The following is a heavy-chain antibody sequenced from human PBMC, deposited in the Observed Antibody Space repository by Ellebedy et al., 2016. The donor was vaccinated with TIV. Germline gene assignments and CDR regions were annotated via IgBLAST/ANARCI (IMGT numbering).Heavy chain of an antibody. D-gene: IGHD3-3*01. V-gene: IGHV4-59*08. J-gene: IGHJ5*02. Sequence: SETLSLXXTVSGGSISSYYWSWIRQPPGKGLEWIGYIYYSGSTNYNPSLKSRVTISVDTSKNQFSLKLSSVTAADTAVYYCARGSGLDRHTIFGVNNWFNPWGQGTLVTVSS. CDR3: ARGSGLDRHTIFGVNNWFNP. CDR1: GGSISSYY. CDR2: IYYSGST.